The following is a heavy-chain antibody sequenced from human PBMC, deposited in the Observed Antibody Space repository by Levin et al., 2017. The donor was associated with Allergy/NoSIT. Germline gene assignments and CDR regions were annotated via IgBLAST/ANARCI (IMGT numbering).Heavy chain of an antibody. D-gene: IGHD6-19*01. CDR2: INSDGSST. CDR3: ARAGAVAGFSDY. Sequence: GESLKISCAASGFTFSSYWMHWVRQAPGKGLVWVSRINSDGSSTSYADSVKGRFTISRDNAKNTLYLQMNSLRAEDTAVYYCARAGAVAGFSDYWGQGTLVTVSS. J-gene: IGHJ4*02. CDR1: GFTFSSYW. V-gene: IGHV3-74*01.